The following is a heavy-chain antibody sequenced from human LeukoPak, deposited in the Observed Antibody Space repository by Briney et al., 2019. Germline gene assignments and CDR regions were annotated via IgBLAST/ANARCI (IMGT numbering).Heavy chain of an antibody. CDR2: ISGDSTYI. V-gene: IGHV3-21*01. J-gene: IGHJ4*02. CDR1: GFTFSSYS. CDR3: ARVSGRLERQSDLDY. Sequence: PGGSLRLSCAASGFTFSSYSMNWVRQAPGKGLEWDSSISGDSTYIYNAGSVKGRFTISRDNAQASLYLQMISLRADDTAVYYCARVSGRLERQSDLDYWGQGTLVIVSS. D-gene: IGHD1-1*01.